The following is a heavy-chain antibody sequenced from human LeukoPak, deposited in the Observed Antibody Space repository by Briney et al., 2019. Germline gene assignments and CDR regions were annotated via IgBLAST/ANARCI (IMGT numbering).Heavy chain of an antibody. J-gene: IGHJ4*02. D-gene: IGHD1-1*01. Sequence: GGSLRLSCAASGFTFSSYSMHWVRQAPGKGLEWVSSISSSSSYIYYADSVKGRFTISRDNAKNSLYLQMNSLRAEDTAVYYCARDVERLAQMPYYFDYWGQGTLVIVSS. V-gene: IGHV3-21*01. CDR1: GFTFSSYS. CDR3: ARDVERLAQMPYYFDY. CDR2: ISSSSSYI.